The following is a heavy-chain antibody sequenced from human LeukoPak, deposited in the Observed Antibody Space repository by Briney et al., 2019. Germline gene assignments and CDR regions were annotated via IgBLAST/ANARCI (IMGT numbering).Heavy chain of an antibody. D-gene: IGHD1-26*01. CDR3: VGGTYYGGDY. V-gene: IGHV4-4*07. CDR1: GGSISSYY. CDR2: TYTGGST. J-gene: IGHJ4*02. Sequence: SETLSLTCTVSGGSISSYYWNWLRQPAGKGLEYIGRTYTGGSTNYNPSLKSRVTMSVDTSKNQFSLKLSSVTAADTAAYYCVGGTYYGGDYWGQGTLVTVSS.